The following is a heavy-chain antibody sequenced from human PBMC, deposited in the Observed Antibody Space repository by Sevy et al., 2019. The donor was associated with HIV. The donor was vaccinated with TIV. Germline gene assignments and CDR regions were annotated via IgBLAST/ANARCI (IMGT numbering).Heavy chain of an antibody. Sequence: GGSLRLSCVASGFTFSNYWMSWVRQAPGKGLEWVASIKQDGSDKYYVDSLKGRFTISRDNAKNSLYLQMNNLRAEDTAVYYCARGGSSSWYRRFDPWGQGTLVTVSS. J-gene: IGHJ5*02. CDR2: IKQDGSDK. CDR1: GFTFSNYW. D-gene: IGHD6-13*01. CDR3: ARGGSSSWYRRFDP. V-gene: IGHV3-7*01.